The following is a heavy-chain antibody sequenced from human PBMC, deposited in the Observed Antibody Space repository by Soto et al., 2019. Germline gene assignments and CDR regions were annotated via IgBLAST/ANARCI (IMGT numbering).Heavy chain of an antibody. D-gene: IGHD1-1*01. CDR2: VSPKSGNT. CDR1: GYNFFDYG. J-gene: IGHJ1*01. CDR3: ARGRTVSSIGPLLV. Sequence: QIQLVQSGAEVKKPGASVKVSCKASGYNFFDYGVSWVRQAPGQGLEWMGWVSPKSGNTDYARKVQGRVTMTTDISTSTAYMELRVLISDYTGVYYCARGRTVSSIGPLLVWGQGTLVSVSS. V-gene: IGHV1-18*01.